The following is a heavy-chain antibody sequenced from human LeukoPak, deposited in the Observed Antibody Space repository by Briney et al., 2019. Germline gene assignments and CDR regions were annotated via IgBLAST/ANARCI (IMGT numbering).Heavy chain of an antibody. D-gene: IGHD5-18*01. CDR3: ARRSYSYGSYFFDY. J-gene: IGHJ4*02. CDR2: IIPILGIA. V-gene: IGHV1-69*04. Sequence: SVKVSCKASGGTFSSYAISWVRQAPGQGLEWMGRIIPILGIANYAQKFQGRVTITVDKSTSTAYMELSSLRSEDTAVYYCARRSYSYGSYFFDYWGQGTLVTVSS. CDR1: GGTFSSYA.